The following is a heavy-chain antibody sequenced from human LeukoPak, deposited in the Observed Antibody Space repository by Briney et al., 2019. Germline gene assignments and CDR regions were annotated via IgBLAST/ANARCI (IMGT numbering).Heavy chain of an antibody. Sequence: SETLSLTCTVSGASISSYYWSWFRRPPGKGLEWIAYIFPSGSINFNPSLKSRVSISVDTSKNQFSLELNSVTAADTAVYYCARDGYSGSSLFDSWGQGTLVTVSS. D-gene: IGHD1-26*01. J-gene: IGHJ4*02. CDR1: GASISSYY. V-gene: IGHV4-59*01. CDR3: ARDGYSGSSLFDS. CDR2: IFPSGSI.